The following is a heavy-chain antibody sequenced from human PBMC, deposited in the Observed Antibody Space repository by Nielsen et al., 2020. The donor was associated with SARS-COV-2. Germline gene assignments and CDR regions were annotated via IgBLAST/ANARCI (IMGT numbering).Heavy chain of an antibody. V-gene: IGHV1-46*01. D-gene: IGHD3-22*01. CDR3: ARGEHYYDSSGYDY. CDR1: GYTFTNNY. J-gene: IGHJ4*02. Sequence: ASVKVSCKASGYTFTNNYMHWVRQAPGQGLEWMGLINPTNGGTTYAQKFLGTVTMTRDTSTSTVYMELSSLRSDDTAVYYCARGEHYYDSSGYDYWGQGTLVTVSS. CDR2: INPTNGGT.